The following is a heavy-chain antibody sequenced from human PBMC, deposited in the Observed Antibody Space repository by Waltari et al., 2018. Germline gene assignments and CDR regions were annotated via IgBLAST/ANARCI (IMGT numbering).Heavy chain of an antibody. CDR3: TKDMFYGSGNLFDI. CDR1: GFTFQGYA. J-gene: IGHJ3*02. V-gene: IGHV3-9*01. CDR2: IDWNSGNL. Sequence: EVQLVESGGGLVQPGGSLRLSFAVSGFTFQGYAMHWVRQGPGRGLEWVEGIDWNSGNLNYADSVKGRFTISRDNAENTLYLQMNSLRPEDTALYHCTKDMFYGSGNLFDIWGQGTMVTVSS. D-gene: IGHD3-10*01.